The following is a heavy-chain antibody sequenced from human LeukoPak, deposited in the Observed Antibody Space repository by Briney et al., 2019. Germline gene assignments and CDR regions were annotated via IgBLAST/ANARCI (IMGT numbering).Heavy chain of an antibody. J-gene: IGHJ5*02. CDR3: ARERGGTGERDWFDP. CDR1: GGTFSSYA. Sequence: ASVKVSCKASGGTFSSYAISWVRQAPGQGLEWMGGIIPIFGTANYAQKFQGRVTITADESTSTAYMELSSLRSEDTAVYYCARERGGTGERDWFDPWGQGTLVTVSS. D-gene: IGHD7-27*01. CDR2: IIPIFGTA. V-gene: IGHV1-69*13.